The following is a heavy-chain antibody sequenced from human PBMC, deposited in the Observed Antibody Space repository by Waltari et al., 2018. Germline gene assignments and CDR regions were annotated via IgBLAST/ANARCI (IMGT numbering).Heavy chain of an antibody. Sequence: QVQLVQSGAEVKKPGSSVKVSCKASGGTFSSYAISWVRQAPGQGLEWMGGTIPILGIANYAQKFQGRVTITADKSTSTAYMELSSLRSEDTAVYYCARVIVGATRGYFDYWGQGTLVTVSS. CDR3: ARVIVGATRGYFDY. CDR1: GGTFSSYA. J-gene: IGHJ4*02. CDR2: TIPILGIA. V-gene: IGHV1-69*10. D-gene: IGHD1-26*01.